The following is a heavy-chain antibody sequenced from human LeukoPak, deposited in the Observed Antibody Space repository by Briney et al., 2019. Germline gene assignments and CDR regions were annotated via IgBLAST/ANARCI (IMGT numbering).Heavy chain of an antibody. CDR3: ARAGITMIVAIYYFDY. Sequence: PSETLSLTCTVSGGSISSGDYYWSWIRQPPGKGLEWIGYIYYSGSTNYNPSLKSRVTISVDTSKNQFSLKLSSVTAADTAVYYCARAGITMIVAIYYFDYWGQGTLVTVSS. CDR2: IYYSGST. J-gene: IGHJ4*02. CDR1: GGSISSGDYY. V-gene: IGHV4-30-4*08. D-gene: IGHD3-22*01.